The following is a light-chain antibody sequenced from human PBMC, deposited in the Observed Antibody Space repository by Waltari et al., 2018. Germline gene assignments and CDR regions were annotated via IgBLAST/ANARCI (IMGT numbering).Light chain of an antibody. J-gene: IGLJ3*02. CDR3: CSYAGNYVWV. CDR2: DVS. CDR1: SRDIGRYDI. Sequence: QSALTQPAAVSGSPGQSVTISCTGASRDIGRYDIVSWYQQHPGNAPNLVISDVSKRPSGVSDRFSGSKSGDTASLTISGLQFEDEADYYCCSYAGNYVWVFGGGTRLTVL. V-gene: IGLV2-23*02.